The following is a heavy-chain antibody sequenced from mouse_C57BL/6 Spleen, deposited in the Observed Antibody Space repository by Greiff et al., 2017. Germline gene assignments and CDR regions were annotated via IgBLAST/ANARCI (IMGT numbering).Heavy chain of an antibody. J-gene: IGHJ4*01. CDR3: ARADYYGSSYAMDY. D-gene: IGHD1-1*01. Sequence: QVQLKQPGAELVRPGSSVKLSCKASGYTFTSYWMDWVKQRPGQGLEWIGNIYPSDSETPYNQKFKDKATLTGDKSSSTAYMQLSSLTSEDSAVYYCARADYYGSSYAMDYWGQGTAVTVSS. CDR1: GYTFTSYW. V-gene: IGHV1-61*01. CDR2: IYPSDSET.